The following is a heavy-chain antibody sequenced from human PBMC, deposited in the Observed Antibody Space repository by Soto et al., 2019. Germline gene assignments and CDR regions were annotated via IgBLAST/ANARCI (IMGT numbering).Heavy chain of an antibody. CDR2: ISSTTNYI. V-gene: IGHV3-21*06. CDR1: GFTFTRYS. J-gene: IGHJ4*02. Sequence: GGSLRLSCAASGFTFTRYSMNWVRQAPGKGLEWVSSISSTTNYIYYGDSMKGRFIISRDNAKNSLYLEMNSLRAEDTAVYYCARESEDLTSNFDYWGQGTLVTVSS. CDR3: ARESEDLTSNFDY.